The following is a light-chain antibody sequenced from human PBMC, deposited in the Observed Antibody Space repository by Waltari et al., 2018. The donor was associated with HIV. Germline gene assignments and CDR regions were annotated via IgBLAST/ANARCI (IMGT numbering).Light chain of an antibody. J-gene: IGLJ1*01. V-gene: IGLV1-44*01. CDR1: TSTIRSNA. CDR3: AAWDDSLIAHV. CDR2: SDN. Sequence: QPVLSQAPSMSGTPGQRVTISCSGSTSTIRSNAVNWYQQLPGTAPKLLIYSDNQRPSGVPDRFSGSKSGTSASLAISGLQSDDEADYYCAAWDDSLIAHVFGPGTKVTVL.